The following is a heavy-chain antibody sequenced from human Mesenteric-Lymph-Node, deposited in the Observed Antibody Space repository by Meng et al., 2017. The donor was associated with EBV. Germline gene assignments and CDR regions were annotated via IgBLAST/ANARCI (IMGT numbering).Heavy chain of an antibody. Sequence: QVQLVQSGAEVNKPWSSVKVFCKASGGTFSSYAISWVRQAPGQGLEWMGGIIPIFGTANYAQKFQGRVTITADKSTSTAYMELSSLRSEDTAVYYCARDRGLERNDGVDYWGQGTLVTVSS. CDR1: GGTFSSYA. CDR3: ARDRGLERNDGVDY. D-gene: IGHD1-1*01. J-gene: IGHJ4*02. V-gene: IGHV1-69*06. CDR2: IIPIFGTA.